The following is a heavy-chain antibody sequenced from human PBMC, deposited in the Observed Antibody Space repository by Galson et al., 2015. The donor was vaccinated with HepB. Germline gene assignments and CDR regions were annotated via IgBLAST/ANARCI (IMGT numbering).Heavy chain of an antibody. CDR3: QIGHYLNS. CDR1: GFAFNDRY. J-gene: IGHJ4*02. D-gene: IGHD1-26*01. CDR2: ISSNGKGI. V-gene: IGHV3-11*01. Sequence: SLRLSCAAAGFAFNDRYMSWIRQAPGKGLEWVSYISSNGKGIYYADSVKGRFTISRDNPKNLLYLQMNSVRAEDTAVYYCQIGHYLNSWGQGTLVSVSS.